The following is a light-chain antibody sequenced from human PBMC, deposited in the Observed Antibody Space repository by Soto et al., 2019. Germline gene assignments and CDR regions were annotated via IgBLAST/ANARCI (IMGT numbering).Light chain of an antibody. CDR1: QSVSSN. CDR2: GAS. Sequence: EIVITQSPAPLSVSPGERATLSCRASQSVSSNLAWYQQKPGQAPRLLIYGASTRATGIPARFSGSGSGTEFTLTISSLQSEDFAVYYCQQYNNWRSITFCQGTLPEI. V-gene: IGKV3-15*01. CDR3: QQYNNWRSIT. J-gene: IGKJ5*01.